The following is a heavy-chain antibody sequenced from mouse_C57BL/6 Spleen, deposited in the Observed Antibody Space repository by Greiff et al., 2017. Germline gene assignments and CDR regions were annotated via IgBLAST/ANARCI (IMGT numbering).Heavy chain of an antibody. CDR2: IYPGSGST. D-gene: IGHD2-5*01. J-gene: IGHJ4*01. V-gene: IGHV1-55*01. CDR1: GYTFTSYW. Sequence: VQLQQPGAELVKPGASVKMSCKASGYTFTSYWITWVKQRPGQGLEWIGDIYPGSGSTNYNEKFKSKATLTVDTSSSTAYMQLSSLTSEDSAVYYCARCYSNGTGAMDYWGQGTSVTVSS. CDR3: ARCYSNGTGAMDY.